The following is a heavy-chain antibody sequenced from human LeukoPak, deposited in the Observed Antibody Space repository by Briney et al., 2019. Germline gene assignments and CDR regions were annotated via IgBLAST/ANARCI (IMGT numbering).Heavy chain of an antibody. J-gene: IGHJ6*02. D-gene: IGHD6-19*01. CDR2: IKQDGSEK. V-gene: IGHV3-7*03. Sequence: GGSLRLSCAASGFTFSSYWMNWARQAPGKGLEWVANIKQDGSEKYYVDSVKGRFTIFRGNVKNSLYLQMNSLRAEDTAVYYCVRVPYSSGWYHYYYYGMDVWGQGTTVTVSS. CDR3: VRVPYSSGWYHYYYYGMDV. CDR1: GFTFSSYW.